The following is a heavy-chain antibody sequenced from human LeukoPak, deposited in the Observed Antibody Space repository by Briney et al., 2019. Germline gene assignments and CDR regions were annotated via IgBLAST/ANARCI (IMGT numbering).Heavy chain of an antibody. CDR3: AKDRSINIAVAGPSDY. V-gene: IGHV3-9*01. CDR1: GFTFDDYA. CDR2: ISWNSGSV. D-gene: IGHD6-19*01. Sequence: GGSLRLSCAASGFTFDDYAMHWVRQAPGKGLEWVSGISWNSGSVGYADSVKGRFTISRDNAKNSLYLQMNSLRAEDTALYYCAKDRSINIAVAGPSDYWGQGTLVTVSS. J-gene: IGHJ4*02.